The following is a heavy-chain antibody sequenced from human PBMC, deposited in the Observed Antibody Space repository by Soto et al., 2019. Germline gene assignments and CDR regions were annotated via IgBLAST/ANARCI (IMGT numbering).Heavy chain of an antibody. V-gene: IGHV3-33*01. D-gene: IGHD2-8*01. CDR1: GFTFSSYG. Sequence: QVQLVESGGGVVQPGRSLRLSCAASGFTFSSYGMHWVRQAPGKGLEWVAVIWYDGSNKYYADSVKGRFTISRDNSKNTLYLQMNSLRAEDTAVYYCARALYAINYYYYYGMDVWGQGTTVTVSS. J-gene: IGHJ6*02. CDR2: IWYDGSNK. CDR3: ARALYAINYYYYYGMDV.